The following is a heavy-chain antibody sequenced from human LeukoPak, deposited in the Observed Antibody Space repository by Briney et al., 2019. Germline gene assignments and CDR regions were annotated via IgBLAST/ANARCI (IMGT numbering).Heavy chain of an antibody. D-gene: IGHD2-21*02. CDR2: ISGSGGST. J-gene: IGHJ4*02. Sequence: GGTLRLSCAASGFTFSSYGMSWVRQAPGKGLEWVSAISGSGGSTYYADSVKGRFTISRDNSKNTLYLQMNSLRADDTTVYYCAKDREYCGGDCYSLYFDYWGQGTLVTVSS. CDR3: AKDREYCGGDCYSLYFDY. CDR1: GFTFSSYG. V-gene: IGHV3-23*01.